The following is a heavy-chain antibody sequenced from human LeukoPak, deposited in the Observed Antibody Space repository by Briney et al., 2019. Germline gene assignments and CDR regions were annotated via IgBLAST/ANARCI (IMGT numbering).Heavy chain of an antibody. D-gene: IGHD5-24*01. J-gene: IGHJ4*02. CDR3: TKDHIGYNQPIDY. Sequence: GASLTLSCAASGFTFSSCAMNWVRQAPGKGLGWVSTVSGGGGSTYYADSVKGRFTISRDNSKSTVHLHMSSLRAEDTAIYFCTKDHIGYNQPIDYWGQGTLVTVSS. CDR2: VSGGGGST. CDR1: GFTFSSCA. V-gene: IGHV3-23*01.